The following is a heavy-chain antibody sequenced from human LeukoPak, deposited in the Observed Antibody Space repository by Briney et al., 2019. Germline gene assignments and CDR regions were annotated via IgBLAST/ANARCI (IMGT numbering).Heavy chain of an antibody. J-gene: IGHJ4*02. CDR1: GFNFSNYY. CDR3: SRDHGMSTII. D-gene: IGHD5/OR15-5a*01. Sequence: GGSLRLSCAASGFNFSNYYMTWIRQAPGKGLEWVSFISSSGTTIYYADSVKGRFTISRDNAKNSLYLQMNSLRVEDTAVYYCSRDHGMSTIIWGQGTLVTVSS. CDR2: ISSSGTTI. V-gene: IGHV3-11*04.